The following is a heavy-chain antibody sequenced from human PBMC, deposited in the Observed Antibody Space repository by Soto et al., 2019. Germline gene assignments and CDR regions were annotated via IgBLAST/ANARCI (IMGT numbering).Heavy chain of an antibody. J-gene: IGHJ6*02. V-gene: IGHV2-5*01. CDR3: AHTGYSGLNLYFFYGLDV. CDR1: GFSLSTSGVG. CDR2: IYWNDDK. D-gene: IGHD5-12*01. Sequence: QITLKESGPPLAKPTQTLTLTCSFSGFSLSTSGVGVGWIRQPPGKALEWLAVIYWNDDKRYSPSLKSRLTITKDTPKNQVVLTMTNMDPVDTATYYCAHTGYSGLNLYFFYGLDVWGQGTTVTVSS.